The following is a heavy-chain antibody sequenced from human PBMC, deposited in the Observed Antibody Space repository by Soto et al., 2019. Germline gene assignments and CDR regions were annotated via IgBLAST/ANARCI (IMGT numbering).Heavy chain of an antibody. CDR3: VHSVYDSSGYYYFDY. CDR1: GFSVSTSGVG. CDR2: IFWNEDK. J-gene: IGHJ4*02. D-gene: IGHD3-22*01. V-gene: IGHV2-5*01. Sequence: QITLKESGPTRVKPTQTLTLTCTFSGFSVSTSGVGVGWIRQPPGKALEWLAFIFWNEDKRYRQSLESRLTITKDSSKIQVVLTVTNVDPVDTATYYCVHSVYDSSGYYYFDYWGQGILVTVSA.